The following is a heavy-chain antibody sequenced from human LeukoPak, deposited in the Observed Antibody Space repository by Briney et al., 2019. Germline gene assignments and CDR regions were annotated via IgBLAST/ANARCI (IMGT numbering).Heavy chain of an antibody. V-gene: IGHV3-48*01. CDR1: GFTFSSSH. CDR3: AKSLYYDFWSGYYT. CDR2: INTDTSNI. J-gene: IGHJ5*02. D-gene: IGHD3-3*01. Sequence: GGSLRLSCAASGFTFSSSHMNWVRQAPGKGLEWVSYINTDTSNIYYADSVKGRFTISRDNSKNTLYLQMNSLRAEDTAVYYCAKSLYYDFWSGYYTWGQGTLVTVSS.